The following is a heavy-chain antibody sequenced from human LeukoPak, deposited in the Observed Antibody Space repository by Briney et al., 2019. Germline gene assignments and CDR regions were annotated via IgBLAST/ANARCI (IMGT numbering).Heavy chain of an antibody. CDR3: ATLGGYYDILTGKAADY. CDR1: GYTFTSYD. CDR2: MNPNSGNT. V-gene: IGHV1-8*01. J-gene: IGHJ4*02. Sequence: ASVKVSCKASGYTFTSYDINWVRQATGQGLEWMGWMNPNSGNTGYAQKFQGRVTMTRDTSITTAYMELSSLRSEDTAVYYCATLGGYYDILTGKAADYWGQGTLVTVPS. D-gene: IGHD3-9*01.